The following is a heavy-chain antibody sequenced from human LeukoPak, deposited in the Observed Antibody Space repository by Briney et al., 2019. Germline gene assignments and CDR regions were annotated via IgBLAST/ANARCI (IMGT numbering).Heavy chain of an antibody. V-gene: IGHV4-39*01. CDR2: IYYSGST. CDR3: ARPYSSSSGQDY. Sequence: SETLSLTCTVSGGSISSSSYYWGWIRQPPGKGLEWIGSIYYSGSTYYNPSLKSRVTISVDTSKNQFSLKLSSVTAADTAVYYCARPYSSSSGQDYWGQGTLVTVSS. D-gene: IGHD6-6*01. J-gene: IGHJ4*02. CDR1: GGSISSSSYY.